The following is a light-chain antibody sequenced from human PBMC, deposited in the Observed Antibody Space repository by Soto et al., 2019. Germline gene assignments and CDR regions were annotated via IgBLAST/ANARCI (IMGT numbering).Light chain of an antibody. CDR1: SSNIGAGYD. CDR2: GNS. Sequence: QSVLSPPPSVSGARGQRVTISCTGSSSNIGAGYDVHWYQQLPGTAPKLLIYGNSNRPSGVPDRFSGSKSGTSASLAITGLQAEDEADYYCQSYDSSLYVVFGGGTKLTVL. J-gene: IGLJ2*01. V-gene: IGLV1-40*01. CDR3: QSYDSSLYVV.